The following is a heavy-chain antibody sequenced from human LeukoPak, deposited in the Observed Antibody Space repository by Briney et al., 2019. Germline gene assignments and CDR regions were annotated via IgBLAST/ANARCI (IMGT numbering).Heavy chain of an antibody. CDR2: INHSAST. CDR3: ARADYSSTWSHDYYYMDV. CDR1: GGSFSGYY. Sequence: SETLSLTCAVYGGSFSGYYWSWIRQPPGKGLEWIGEINHSASTNYNPSLKSRVTISVDTSKNQFSLKLTSVTAADTALYYCARADYSSTWSHDYYYMDVWGKGTTVTVSS. J-gene: IGHJ6*03. V-gene: IGHV4-34*01. D-gene: IGHD6-13*01.